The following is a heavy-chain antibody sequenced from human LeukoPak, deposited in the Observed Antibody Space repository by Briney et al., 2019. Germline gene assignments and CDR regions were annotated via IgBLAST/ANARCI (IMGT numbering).Heavy chain of an antibody. CDR2: ISGSGGST. Sequence: GGSLRLSCAASGFTFSSYAMSWVRQAPGKGLEWVSAISGSGGSTYYADSVKGRFTISRDNSKNTLYLQMNSLRAEDTAVYYCAKDRLRDIAVAGELDYWGQGTLVTVSS. V-gene: IGHV3-23*01. CDR3: AKDRLRDIAVAGELDY. D-gene: IGHD6-19*01. J-gene: IGHJ4*02. CDR1: GFTFSSYA.